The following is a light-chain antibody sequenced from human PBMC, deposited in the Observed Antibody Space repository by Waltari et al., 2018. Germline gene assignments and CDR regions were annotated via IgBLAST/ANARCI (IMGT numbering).Light chain of an antibody. V-gene: IGLV2-14*01. CDR1: ISDIGRYNF. J-gene: IGLJ1*01. Sequence: QSALTQPASVSGPPGQSIATSCIGSISDIGRYNFVSWYQHHPGTAPKLIIYEVSKRPSGVSLRFSGSKSGSTASLTISGLQAEDETTYYCCSYTSTSTYVFGNGTKVAVL. CDR2: EVS. CDR3: CSYTSTSTYV.